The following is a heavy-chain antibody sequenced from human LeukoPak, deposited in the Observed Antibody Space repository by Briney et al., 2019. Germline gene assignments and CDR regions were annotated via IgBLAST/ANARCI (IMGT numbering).Heavy chain of an antibody. CDR2: ISSSSSYI. D-gene: IGHD6-19*01. V-gene: IGHV3-21*01. Sequence: PGGSLRLSCAASGFTFSSYSMNWVRQAPGKGLEWVSSISSSSSYIYYADSVKGRFTISRDNAKNSLYLQMNSLRAEDTAVYYCARDREQWLVHDAFDIWGQGTMVTVSS. CDR3: ARDREQWLVHDAFDI. CDR1: GFTFSSYS. J-gene: IGHJ3*02.